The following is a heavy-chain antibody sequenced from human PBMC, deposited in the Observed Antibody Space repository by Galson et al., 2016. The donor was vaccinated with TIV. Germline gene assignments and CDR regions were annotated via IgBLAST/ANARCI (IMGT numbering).Heavy chain of an antibody. D-gene: IGHD3-10*01. CDR2: INPKTGAT. CDR3: ARSDSYYKYALDV. Sequence: WVRQAPGQGLEWMGWINPKTGATTYAQEFQGRITMTRDTSASTVYMDLNRLQSDDTAVYYCARSDSYYKYALDVWGQGTTVSVSS. V-gene: IGHV1-2*02. J-gene: IGHJ3*01.